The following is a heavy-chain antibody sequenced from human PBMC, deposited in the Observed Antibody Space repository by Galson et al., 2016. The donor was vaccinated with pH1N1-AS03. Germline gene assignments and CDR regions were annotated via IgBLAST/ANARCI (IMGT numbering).Heavy chain of an antibody. V-gene: IGHV3-7*03. CDR2: IKKDGSER. CDR3: AGRGGLLSRS. D-gene: IGHD2-15*01. J-gene: IGHJ5*02. CDR1: GFTFSDEW. Sequence: SLRLSCAASGFTFSDEWMTWVRQAPGKGPEWVGVIKKDGSERYYAGSVKGRFTISRDNAKNSLFLQMNTLRVEDTAVYYCAGRGGLLSRSWGQGTLVTVSS.